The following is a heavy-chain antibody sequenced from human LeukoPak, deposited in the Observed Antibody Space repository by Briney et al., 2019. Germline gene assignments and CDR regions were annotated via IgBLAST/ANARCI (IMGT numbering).Heavy chain of an antibody. D-gene: IGHD3-22*01. J-gene: IGHJ3*02. CDR2: IYPGDSDT. CDR1: GYSFTSYW. Sequence: GESLKISCKGSGYSFTSYWIAWVRQMPGKGLEWMGIIYPGDSDTRYSPSFQGQVTISADKSISTAYLQWSSLKASDTAMYYCAGGQFYYDSSGSDDALDIWGQGTMVTVSS. V-gene: IGHV5-51*01. CDR3: AGGQFYYDSSGSDDALDI.